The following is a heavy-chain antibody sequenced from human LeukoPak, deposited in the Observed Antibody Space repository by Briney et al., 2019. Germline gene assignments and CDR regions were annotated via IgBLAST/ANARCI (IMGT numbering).Heavy chain of an antibody. CDR3: ARARPEWFGEFFDY. CDR1: GYTFTSYG. CDR2: ISAYNGTT. D-gene: IGHD3-10*01. V-gene: IGHV1-18*01. J-gene: IGHJ4*02. Sequence: ASVNVSCKASGYTFTSYGISWVRQAPGQGLEWMGWISAYNGTTTYAQKLQGRVTMTTDTSTSTAYMELRSLKSADTAVYYCARARPEWFGEFFDYWGQGTLVTVSS.